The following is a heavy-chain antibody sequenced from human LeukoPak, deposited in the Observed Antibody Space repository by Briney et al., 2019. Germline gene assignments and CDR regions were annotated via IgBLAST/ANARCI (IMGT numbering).Heavy chain of an antibody. CDR3: ARAGAGVMVRGVILNFDY. CDR2: FDPEDGET. Sequence: ASVKVSCKVSGYTLTELSMHWVRQAPGKGLEWMGGFDPEDGETIYAQKFQGRVTMTEDTSTDTAYMELRSLRSDDTAVYYCARAGAGVMVRGVILNFDYWGQGTLVTVSS. D-gene: IGHD3-10*01. CDR1: GYTLTELS. J-gene: IGHJ4*02. V-gene: IGHV1-24*01.